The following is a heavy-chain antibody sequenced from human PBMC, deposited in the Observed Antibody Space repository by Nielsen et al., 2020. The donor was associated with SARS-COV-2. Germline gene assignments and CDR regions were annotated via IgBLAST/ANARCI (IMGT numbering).Heavy chain of an antibody. Sequence: GESLKISCAASGFTLSNYGMHWVRQAPGKGLEWVAVIWYDGSNKYYADSVKGRFTISRDNSKNTLYLQMNSLRAEDTAVYYCAREGLSGSFDSSNYWGQGTLVTVSS. D-gene: IGHD2-2*01. V-gene: IGHV3-33*08. J-gene: IGHJ4*02. CDR3: AREGLSGSFDSSNY. CDR2: IWYDGSNK. CDR1: GFTLSNYG.